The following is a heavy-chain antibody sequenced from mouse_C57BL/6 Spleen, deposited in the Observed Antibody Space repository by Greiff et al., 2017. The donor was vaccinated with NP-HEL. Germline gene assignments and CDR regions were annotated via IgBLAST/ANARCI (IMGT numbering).Heavy chain of an antibody. D-gene: IGHD2-4*01. J-gene: IGHJ3*01. CDR2: IYPGDGDT. CDR1: GYAFSSYW. V-gene: IGHV1-80*01. Sequence: QVQLQQSGAELVKPGASVKISCKASGYAFSSYWMNWVKQRPGKGLEWIGHIYPGDGDTNYNGKFKGKATLTADKSSSTAYMQLSSLTSEDSAVYFCAKLYYDYDGGLAYWGQGTLVTVSA. CDR3: AKLYYDYDGGLAY.